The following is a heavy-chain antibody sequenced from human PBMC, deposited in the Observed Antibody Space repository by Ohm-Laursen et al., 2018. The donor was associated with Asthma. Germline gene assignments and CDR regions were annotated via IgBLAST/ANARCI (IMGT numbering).Heavy chain of an antibody. CDR2: ISSDGSNE. CDR1: GFTLNEYA. D-gene: IGHD2-2*01. Sequence: SLRLSCAASGFTLNEYAMHWVRQAPGKGLEWVAVISSDGSNEYYADSVKGRFTVSRDTSKNTLFLQMNSLRADDTAVYYCTKDRYCSSARCPTDYWGQGTLVTVSS. CDR3: TKDRYCSSARCPTDY. V-gene: IGHV3-30*18. J-gene: IGHJ4*02.